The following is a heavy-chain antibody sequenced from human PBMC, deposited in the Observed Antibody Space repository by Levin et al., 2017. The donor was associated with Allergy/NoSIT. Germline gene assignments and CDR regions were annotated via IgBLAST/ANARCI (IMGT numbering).Heavy chain of an antibody. D-gene: IGHD6-13*01. CDR1: GGSISSGDYY. V-gene: IGHV4-30-4*01. Sequence: PSETLSLTCTVSGGSISSGDYYWSWIRQPPGKGLEWIGYIFYSGSTYYNPSLKSRVTISVDTSKNQFSLKLSSVTAADTAVYYCARDAASGDYFDYWGQGTLVTVSS. CDR2: IFYSGST. J-gene: IGHJ4*02. CDR3: ARDAASGDYFDY.